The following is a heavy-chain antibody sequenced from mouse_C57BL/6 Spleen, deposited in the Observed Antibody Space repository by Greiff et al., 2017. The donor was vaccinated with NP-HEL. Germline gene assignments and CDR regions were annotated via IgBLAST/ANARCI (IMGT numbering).Heavy chain of an antibody. CDR3: ARSLYDGGYFDV. D-gene: IGHD2-3*01. Sequence: EVMLVESGGGLVQPGGSLSLSCAASGFTFTDYYMSWVRQPPGKALEWLGFIRNKANGYTTEYSASVKGRFTISRDNSQSILYLQMNALRAEDSATYYCARSLYDGGYFDVWGTGTTVTVSS. J-gene: IGHJ1*03. V-gene: IGHV7-3*01. CDR2: IRNKANGYTT. CDR1: GFTFTDYY.